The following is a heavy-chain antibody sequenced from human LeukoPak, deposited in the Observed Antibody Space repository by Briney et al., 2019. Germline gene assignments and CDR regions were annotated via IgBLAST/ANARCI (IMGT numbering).Heavy chain of an antibody. CDR3: AKVATHGGSYYYYGMDV. CDR1: GFTFDDYA. V-gene: IGHV3-9*01. J-gene: IGHJ6*02. Sequence: QPGGSLRLSCAASGFTFDDYAMHWVRQAPGKGLEWVSGISWNSGSIGYADSVKGRFTISRDNAKNSLYLQMNSLRAEDTALYYCAKVATHGGSYYYYGMDVWGQGTTVTVSS. CDR2: ISWNSGSI. D-gene: IGHD5-12*01.